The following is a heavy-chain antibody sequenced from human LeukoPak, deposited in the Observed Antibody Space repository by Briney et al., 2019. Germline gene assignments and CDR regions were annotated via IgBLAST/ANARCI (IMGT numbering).Heavy chain of an antibody. Sequence: PSETLSLTCAVYGGSFSGYYWSWIRQPPGKGLEWIGEINHSGSTNYNPSLKSRVTISVDTSKNQFSLKLSSVTAADTAVYYCARGMVRGVITHYYYYYGMDVWGQGTTVTVSS. CDR2: INHSGST. CDR3: ARGMVRGVITHYYYYYGMDV. J-gene: IGHJ6*02. CDR1: GGSFSGYY. D-gene: IGHD3-10*01. V-gene: IGHV4-34*01.